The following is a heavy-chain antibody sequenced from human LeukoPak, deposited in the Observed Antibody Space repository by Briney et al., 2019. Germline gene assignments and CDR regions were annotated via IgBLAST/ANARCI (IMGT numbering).Heavy chain of an antibody. V-gene: IGHV3-23*01. CDR3: ARDTDYYGSGRHGYFDH. Sequence: GGSLRLSCAASGFTFSYYAMSWVRQAPGKGLEWVSAISGSGGNTYYADSVKGRFTISRDNSKNTLHLQMNSLRVEDTAVYYCARDTDYYGSGRHGYFDHWGQGTLVTVSS. J-gene: IGHJ1*01. CDR2: ISGSGGNT. D-gene: IGHD3-10*01. CDR1: GFTFSYYA.